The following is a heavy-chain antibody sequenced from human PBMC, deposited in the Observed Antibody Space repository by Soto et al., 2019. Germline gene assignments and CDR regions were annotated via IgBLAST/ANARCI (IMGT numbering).Heavy chain of an antibody. V-gene: IGHV3-23*01. CDR1: GFTFGSYA. CDR3: AKALRPSLNFFYYMAV. J-gene: IGHJ6*03. D-gene: IGHD2-2*01. Sequence: EVQLLESGGGLVQPGGSLRLSCVVSGFTFGSYAMSWVRQAPEKGPEWVAILGGNGFTTYYADSVKGRFTISGDKSKSTLFLQTNSLRADDTGVYYCAKALRPSLNFFYYMAVWGRGTSVTVSS. CDR2: LGGNGFTT.